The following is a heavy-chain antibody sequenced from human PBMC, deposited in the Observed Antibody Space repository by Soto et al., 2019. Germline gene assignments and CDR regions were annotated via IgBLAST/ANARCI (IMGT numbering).Heavy chain of an antibody. CDR1: GFSLSTSGVG. V-gene: IGHV2-5*02. J-gene: IGHJ4*02. CDR3: AHSPMGATIDY. D-gene: IGHD1-26*01. Sequence: QITLKESGPTLVKPTQTLTLTCTFSGFSLSTSGVGVGWIRQPPGKALEWLALIYWDDDKRYSPSLKSRLTXTXXTPKNQVVLTMTNMDPVDTATYYCAHSPMGATIDYWGQGTLVTVSS. CDR2: IYWDDDK.